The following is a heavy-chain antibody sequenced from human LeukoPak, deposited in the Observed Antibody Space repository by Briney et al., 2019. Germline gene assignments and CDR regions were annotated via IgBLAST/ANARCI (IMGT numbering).Heavy chain of an antibody. Sequence: PGGSLRLSCAASGFTFSNYNMNWVRQAPGKGLEWVSSISYSNNYIYYADSVKGRFTISRDNAKNSLYLQMNSLRAEDTAVYYCARRWFGDVWGKGTTVTVSS. CDR1: GFTFSNYN. CDR3: ARRWFGDV. J-gene: IGHJ6*04. CDR2: ISYSNNYI. V-gene: IGHV3-21*01. D-gene: IGHD3-10*01.